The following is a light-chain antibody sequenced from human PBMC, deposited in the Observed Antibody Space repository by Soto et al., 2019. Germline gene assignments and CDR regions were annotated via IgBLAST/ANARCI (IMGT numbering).Light chain of an antibody. CDR1: QSVSSY. V-gene: IGKV3-11*01. J-gene: IGKJ4*01. Sequence: EIVLTQSPATQSLSPGDRATLSCRASQSVSSYLAWYQQRPGQAPRLLIYDASNRATGVPARFSGSGSGTDFTLTISSLEPDDFAVYYCQHRANWPLTFGGGTKVEIK. CDR3: QHRANWPLT. CDR2: DAS.